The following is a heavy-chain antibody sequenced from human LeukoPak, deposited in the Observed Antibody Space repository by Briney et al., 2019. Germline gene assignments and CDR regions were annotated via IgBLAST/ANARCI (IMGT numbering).Heavy chain of an antibody. CDR1: EFTFSNYA. Sequence: TGGSLRLSCSASEFTFSNYAMHWVRQPPGKGLEWIGEVHLSGASNYNPSLKSRVSMSIDKSRNQLSLELTSVTAADTAIYYCARESGAFSPFGFWGQGTLVTVSS. CDR3: ARESGAFSPFGF. CDR2: VHLSGAS. D-gene: IGHD1-26*01. V-gene: IGHV4-4*02. J-gene: IGHJ4*02.